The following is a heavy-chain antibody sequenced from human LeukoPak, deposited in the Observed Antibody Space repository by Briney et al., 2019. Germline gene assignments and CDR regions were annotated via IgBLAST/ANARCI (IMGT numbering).Heavy chain of an antibody. Sequence: PSETLSLTYAVYGGSFSGYYWSWIRQPPGKGLEWIGEINHSGSTNYNPSLKSRVTISVDTSKNQFSLKLSSVTAADTAVYYCARAISRYCSSTSCSKGGHFDYWGQGTLVTVSS. J-gene: IGHJ4*02. V-gene: IGHV4-34*01. CDR2: INHSGST. CDR1: GGSFSGYY. D-gene: IGHD2-2*01. CDR3: ARAISRYCSSTSCSKGGHFDY.